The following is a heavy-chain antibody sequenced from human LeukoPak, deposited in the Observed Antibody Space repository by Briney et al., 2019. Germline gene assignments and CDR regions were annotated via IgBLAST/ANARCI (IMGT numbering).Heavy chain of an antibody. CDR1: GFTFSSYA. J-gene: IGHJ4*02. Sequence: GGSLRPSCAASGFTFSSYAMNWVRQAPGKGLEWVSAISGSGGSTYYADSVKGRFTISRDNSKNTLYLQMNSLRAEDTAVYYCANGDLRSLDYWDQGTLVTVSS. D-gene: IGHD3-16*01. CDR3: ANGDLRSLDY. CDR2: ISGSGGST. V-gene: IGHV3-23*01.